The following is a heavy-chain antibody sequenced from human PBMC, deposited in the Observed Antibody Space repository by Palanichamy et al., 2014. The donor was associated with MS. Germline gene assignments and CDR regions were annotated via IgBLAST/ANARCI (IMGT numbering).Heavy chain of an antibody. D-gene: IGHD3-22*01. V-gene: IGHV4-59*08. CDR2: ISYSGST. CDR3: ASIYYYDSSGYHYLFDY. CDR1: GGSITSYY. J-gene: IGHJ4*02. Sequence: QVQLQESGPGLVKPSETLSLTRTVSGGSITSYYWSWIRQSPGKGLEWIGYISYSGSTNYNPSLKSRVTISLDTSKNQFSLKLSSVTAADTAVYYCASIYYYDSSGYHYLFDYWGQGTLVTVSS.